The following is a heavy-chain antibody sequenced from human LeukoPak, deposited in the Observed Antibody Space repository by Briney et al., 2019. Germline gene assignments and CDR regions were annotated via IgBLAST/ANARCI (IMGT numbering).Heavy chain of an antibody. D-gene: IGHD4-17*01. Sequence: SETLSLTCTVSGGSISSSSFYWGWIRQPPGKGLEWIGSIYYSGSTYYNPSLKSRVTISVDTSKNQFSLKLSSVTAADTAVYYCARGPTTVTRAFDYWGQGTLVTVAS. CDR2: IYYSGST. CDR3: ARGPTTVTRAFDY. J-gene: IGHJ4*02. CDR1: GGSISSSSFY. V-gene: IGHV4-39*07.